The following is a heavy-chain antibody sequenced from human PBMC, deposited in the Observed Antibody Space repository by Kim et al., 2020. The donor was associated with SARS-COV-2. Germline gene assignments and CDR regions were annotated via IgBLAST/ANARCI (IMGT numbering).Heavy chain of an antibody. V-gene: IGHV3-21*01. Sequence: YADSVKGRFTISRDNAKNSLYLQMNSLRAEDTAVYYCARGAVAAAGTMGYWGQGTLVTVSS. D-gene: IGHD6-13*01. J-gene: IGHJ4*02. CDR3: ARGAVAAAGTMGY.